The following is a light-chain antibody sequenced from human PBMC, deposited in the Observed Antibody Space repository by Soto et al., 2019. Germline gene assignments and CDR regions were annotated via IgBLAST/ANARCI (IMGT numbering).Light chain of an antibody. V-gene: IGLV2-8*01. CDR2: EVS. J-gene: IGLJ1*01. CDR3: SSYTSSSSLV. CDR1: SGDVGGYNY. Sequence: QSALTQPPSASGSPGQSVTISCTATSGDVGGYNYVSWYQQHPGKAPKLMIYEVSKRPSGVSDRFSGSKSGNTASLTVSGLQAEDEADYYCSSYTSSSSLVFGTGTKVTVL.